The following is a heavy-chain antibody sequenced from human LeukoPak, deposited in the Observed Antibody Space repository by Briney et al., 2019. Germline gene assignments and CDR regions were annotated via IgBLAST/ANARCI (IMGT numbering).Heavy chain of an antibody. V-gene: IGHV1-69*06. J-gene: IGHJ4*02. CDR3: ASIPDDFWSGYYALDY. CDR2: IIPIFGTA. Sequence: SVKVSCKASGGTFSSYAISWVRQAPGQGLEWMGGIIPIFGTANYAQKFQGRVTITADKSTSTAYMELSSLRSEDTAVYYCASIPDDFWSGYYALDYWGQGTLVTISS. CDR1: GGTFSSYA. D-gene: IGHD3-3*01.